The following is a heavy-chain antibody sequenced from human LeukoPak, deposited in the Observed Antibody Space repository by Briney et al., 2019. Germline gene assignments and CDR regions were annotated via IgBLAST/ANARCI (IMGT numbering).Heavy chain of an antibody. CDR1: GITFSPYV. CDR3: AKGNWRYFDY. D-gene: IGHD1-1*01. CDR2: ISGSGGST. Sequence: GGSLRLSCAASGITFSPYVMSWVRQAPGKGLEWVSAISGSGGSTYYADSVKGRFTISRDNSKNTLYLQMNSLGADDTAVYYCAKGNWRYFDYWGQGTLVTVSS. V-gene: IGHV3-23*01. J-gene: IGHJ4*02.